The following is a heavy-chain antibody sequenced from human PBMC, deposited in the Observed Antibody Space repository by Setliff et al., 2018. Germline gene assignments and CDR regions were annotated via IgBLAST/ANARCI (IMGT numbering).Heavy chain of an antibody. CDR2: INTYNGDT. Sequence: ASVKVSCKASGYTFTKYGITWVRQAPGQGLEWMGYINTYNGDTYYAQKLQGRVTMTTDTTTSTSYMELRSLRSDDTAVYYCARDDGSATGDFWGQGTLVTVSS. D-gene: IGHD1-1*01. CDR3: ARDDGSATGDF. CDR1: GYTFTKYG. J-gene: IGHJ4*02. V-gene: IGHV1-18*01.